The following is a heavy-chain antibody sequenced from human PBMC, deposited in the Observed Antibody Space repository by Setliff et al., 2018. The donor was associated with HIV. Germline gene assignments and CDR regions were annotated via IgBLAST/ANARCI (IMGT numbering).Heavy chain of an antibody. CDR2: IHYSGST. Sequence: SETLSLTCTVSGGSISSYYWSWIRQPPGKGLEWIGYIHYSGSTNYNPSLKSRVTISVDTSKNQFSLKLSSVTAADTAVYYCARGDITMARGVIYGYFDYWGQGTLVTVSS. J-gene: IGHJ4*02. D-gene: IGHD3-10*01. CDR3: ARGDITMARGVIYGYFDY. CDR1: GGSISSYY. V-gene: IGHV4-59*01.